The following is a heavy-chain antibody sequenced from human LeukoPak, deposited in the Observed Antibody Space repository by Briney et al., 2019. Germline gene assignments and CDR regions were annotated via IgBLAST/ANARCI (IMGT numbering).Heavy chain of an antibody. J-gene: IGHJ4*02. CDR3: ARRPSYCGGDCTFDY. CDR1: GGSFSGYY. V-gene: IGHV4-34*01. CDR2: INHSGST. D-gene: IGHD2-21*01. Sequence: SETLSLTCAVYGGSFSGYYWSWIRQPPGKGLEWMGEINHSGSTNYNPSLKSRVTISVDTSKNQFSLKLRSVTAADTAVYYCARRPSYCGGDCTFDYWGQGTLVTVSS.